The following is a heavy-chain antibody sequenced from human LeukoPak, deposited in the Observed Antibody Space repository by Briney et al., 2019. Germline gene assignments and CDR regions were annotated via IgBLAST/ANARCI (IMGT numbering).Heavy chain of an antibody. CDR2: INSDGSST. CDR1: GFTFSSYW. D-gene: IGHD5-18*01. V-gene: IGHV3-74*01. Sequence: GGSLRLSCAASGFTFSSYWMHWVRQAPGKGLVWVSRINSDGSSTRYADSVKGRFTISRDNSKNTLYLQMNSLRAEDTAVYYCARDRRGYSYGPFDYWGQGTLVTVSS. CDR3: ARDRRGYSYGPFDY. J-gene: IGHJ4*02.